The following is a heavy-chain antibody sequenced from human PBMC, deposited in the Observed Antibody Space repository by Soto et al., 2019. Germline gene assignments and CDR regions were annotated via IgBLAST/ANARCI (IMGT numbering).Heavy chain of an antibody. CDR3: ARPAALHYYDSSGYYAFDI. J-gene: IGHJ3*02. CDR1: GGTFSSYA. CDR2: IIPIFGTA. D-gene: IGHD3-22*01. V-gene: IGHV1-69*13. Sequence: GASVKVSCKASGGTFSSYAINWVRQAPGQGLEWMGGIIPIFGTANFPQKFQGRVTITADESTSTACMELSSLRSEDTAVYYCARPAALHYYDSSGYYAFDIWGQGTMVTV.